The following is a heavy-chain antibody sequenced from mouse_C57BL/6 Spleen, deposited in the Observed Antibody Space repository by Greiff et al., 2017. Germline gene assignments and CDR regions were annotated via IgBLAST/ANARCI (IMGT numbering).Heavy chain of an antibody. Sequence: EVKLMESGGGLVKPGGSLKLSCAASGFTFSSYTMPWVRQTPEKRLEWVATISGGGGNTYYPDSVKGRFISTKDNAKNTLYRQMSSLRSEDTALYYCARHGDGYPIAYWGQGTLVTVSA. D-gene: IGHD2-3*01. CDR3: ARHGDGYPIAY. V-gene: IGHV5-9*01. CDR2: ISGGGGNT. J-gene: IGHJ3*01. CDR1: GFTFSSYT.